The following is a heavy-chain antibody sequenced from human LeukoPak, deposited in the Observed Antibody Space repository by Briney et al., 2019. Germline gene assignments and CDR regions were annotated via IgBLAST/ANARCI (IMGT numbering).Heavy chain of an antibody. J-gene: IGHJ4*02. CDR3: AKGHRSSSSFFDS. CDR1: SGFA. Sequence: GGSLRLSCAAFSGFAMSWVRQAPGKGLEWVSAINGRGDDTYYPDSVKGRFTISRDNSNNTLYLQMNSLRAEDTAVYYCAKGHRSSSSFFDSWGQGNLVTVSS. CDR2: INGRGDDT. V-gene: IGHV3-23*01. D-gene: IGHD6-19*01.